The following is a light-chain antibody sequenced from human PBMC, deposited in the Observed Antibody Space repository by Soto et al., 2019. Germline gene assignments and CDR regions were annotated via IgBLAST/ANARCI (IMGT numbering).Light chain of an antibody. Sequence: EIVMTQSPATLAVSPGERAALSCRASQSVSSNFAWYQQKPGQAPRLLIYGASSRATGTPARFSGSGSGTESTPTISSLQSEDFAVYYCQQYNNCPYTFGLGTKLEMK. J-gene: IGKJ2*01. CDR3: QQYNNCPYT. V-gene: IGKV3-15*01. CDR2: GAS. CDR1: QSVSSN.